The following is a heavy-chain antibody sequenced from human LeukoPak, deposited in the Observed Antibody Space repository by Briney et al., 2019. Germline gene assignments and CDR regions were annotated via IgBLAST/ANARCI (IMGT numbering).Heavy chain of an antibody. J-gene: IGHJ3*02. CDR1: GYTFTSYG. Sequence: ASVKVSCKASGYTFTSYGISWVRQAPGQGLEWMGWISAYNGNTDYAQKLQGRVTMTTDTSTSTAYMELRSLRSDDTAVYYCATSGGHYYGSGSLAFDMWGQGTMVTVSS. CDR3: ATSGGHYYGSGSLAFDM. D-gene: IGHD3-10*01. V-gene: IGHV1-18*01. CDR2: ISAYNGNT.